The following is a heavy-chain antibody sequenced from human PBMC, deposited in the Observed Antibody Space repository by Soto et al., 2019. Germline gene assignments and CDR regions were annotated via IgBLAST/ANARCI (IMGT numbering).Heavy chain of an antibody. D-gene: IGHD3-22*01. Sequence: GGSLRLSCAASGFTFSSYVMSWVRQAPGKGLEWVSGISTSGAATYDADSVKGRFTISRDNSKSTLYLQMNSLRDEDTAVYYCAIGGPMSCFDYWGPGLLVTVSP. J-gene: IGHJ4*02. CDR1: GFTFSSYV. V-gene: IGHV3-23*01. CDR3: AIGGPMSCFDY. CDR2: ISTSGAAT.